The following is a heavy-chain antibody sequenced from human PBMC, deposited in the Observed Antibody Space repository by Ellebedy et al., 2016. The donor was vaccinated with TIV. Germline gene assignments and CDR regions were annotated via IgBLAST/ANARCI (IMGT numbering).Heavy chain of an antibody. CDR1: GGSISSYY. CDR2: IYYSGST. Sequence: SETLSLXXTVSGGSISSYYWSWIRQPPGKGLEWIGYIYYSGSTNYNPSLKSRVTISVDTSKNQFSLKLSSVTAADTAVYYCARVAYYYDSSGYYYYYYYGMDVWGQGTTVTVSS. J-gene: IGHJ6*02. V-gene: IGHV4-59*01. CDR3: ARVAYYYDSSGYYYYYYYGMDV. D-gene: IGHD3-22*01.